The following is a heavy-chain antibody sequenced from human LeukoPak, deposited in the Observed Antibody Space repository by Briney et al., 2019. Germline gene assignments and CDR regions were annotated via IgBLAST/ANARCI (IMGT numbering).Heavy chain of an antibody. CDR1: GFTFRTYS. D-gene: IGHD6-13*01. Sequence: GGSLRLSCAASGFTFRTYSMNWVRQAPGKGLAWVSSISSSGSYIYYADSVKGRFTISRDNAKNSLYLQMNSLRAEDTAVYYCARSSSYFDYWGQGTLVTVSS. CDR3: ARSSSYFDY. J-gene: IGHJ4*02. V-gene: IGHV3-21*01. CDR2: ISSSGSYI.